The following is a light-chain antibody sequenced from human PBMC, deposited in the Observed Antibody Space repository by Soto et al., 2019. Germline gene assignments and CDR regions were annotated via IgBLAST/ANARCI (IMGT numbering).Light chain of an antibody. CDR1: SSNFGAGYD. Sequence: QSVLTQPPSVSGAPGQRVSISGTGSSSNFGAGYDVHWYQQLPGTAPKLLIYGNSNRPSGVPDRFSGSKSGTSASLAITGLQAEDEADYYCQSYDSSLSALFGGGTQLTVL. J-gene: IGLJ3*02. V-gene: IGLV1-40*01. CDR3: QSYDSSLSAL. CDR2: GNS.